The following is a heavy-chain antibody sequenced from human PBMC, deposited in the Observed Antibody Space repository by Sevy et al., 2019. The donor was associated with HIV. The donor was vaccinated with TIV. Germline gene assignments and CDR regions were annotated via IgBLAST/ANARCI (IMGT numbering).Heavy chain of an antibody. CDR1: GYTFTGYD. J-gene: IGHJ6*02. V-gene: IGHV1-8*02. CDR2: MNPDSGKR. CDR3: ARADLDSVAFFYYYGMDL. D-gene: IGHD3-22*01. Sequence: ATVKVSCKTSGYTFTGYDINWVRQATGQGLEWMGWMNPDSGKRGYPPQFRGRVTLTTNTSTSTAYMELRSLRSEDSAVHFCARADLDSVAFFYYYGMDLWGQGTTVTVSS.